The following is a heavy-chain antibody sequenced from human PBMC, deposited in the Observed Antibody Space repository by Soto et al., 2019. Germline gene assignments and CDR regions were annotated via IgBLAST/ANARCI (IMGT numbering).Heavy chain of an antibody. CDR3: ARGGGVPALGDP. CDR2: INHSGST. CDR1: GGSFSGYY. J-gene: IGHJ5*02. V-gene: IGHV4-34*01. D-gene: IGHD3-16*01. Sequence: PSETLSLTCAVYGGSFSGYYWSWIRQPPGKGLEWIGEINHSGSTNYNPSLKSRVTISVDTSKNQVSLKLTSVTAADTAVYYCARGGGVPALGDPWGQGTLVTVSS.